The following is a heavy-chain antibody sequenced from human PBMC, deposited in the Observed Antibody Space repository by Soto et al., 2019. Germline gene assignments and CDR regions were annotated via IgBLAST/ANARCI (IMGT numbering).Heavy chain of an antibody. CDR3: ARGAAREFYYFYYGMDV. V-gene: IGHV4-30-4*01. D-gene: IGHD6-25*01. Sequence: SETLSLTCTVSGGSISSDDYYWSWIRQPPGKGLEWIGYIYYSGSTYYNPSLRSRVTVSVDTSKNQFSLKLSSVTAADTAVYYCARGAAREFYYFYYGMDVWGQGTTVTVSS. J-gene: IGHJ6*02. CDR2: IYYSGST. CDR1: GGSISSDDYY.